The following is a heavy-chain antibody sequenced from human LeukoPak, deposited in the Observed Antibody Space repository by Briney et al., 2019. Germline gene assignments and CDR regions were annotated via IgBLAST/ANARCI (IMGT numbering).Heavy chain of an antibody. CDR1: GFTFSSYA. J-gene: IGHJ6*02. V-gene: IGHV3-23*01. CDR2: ISGSGGST. Sequence: GGSLRLSCAASGFTFSSYAMSWVRQAPGKGLEWVSAISGSGGSTYYADSVKGRFTISRDNSKNTLYLQMNSLRAEDTAVYYCAKPLVVGQYYYYGMDVWGQGTTVTVSS. D-gene: IGHD2-2*01. CDR3: AKPLVVGQYYYYGMDV.